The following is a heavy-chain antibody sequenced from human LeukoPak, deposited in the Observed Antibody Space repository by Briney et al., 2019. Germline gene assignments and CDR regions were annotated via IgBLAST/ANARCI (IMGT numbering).Heavy chain of an antibody. CDR1: GGTFSDYA. D-gene: IGHD3-10*01. CDR2: IIPVLDTP. J-gene: IGHJ3*01. V-gene: IGHV1-69*04. CDR3: LIDCGSFSRVLFNAFYL. Sequence: SVKVSCKATGGTFSDYATSGVRQAPGQGLEWMGRIIPVLDTPNYAQKFQGRVTITADKSTTTAYMELNSLRSEDTAVDCCLIDCGSFSRVLFNAFYLWGQGTMVTVSS.